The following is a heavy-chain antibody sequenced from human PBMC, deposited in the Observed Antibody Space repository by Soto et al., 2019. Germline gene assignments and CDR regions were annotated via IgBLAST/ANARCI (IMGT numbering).Heavy chain of an antibody. CDR2: IYYSGST. CDR3: ARTPDGSWPTWFDP. Sequence: SETLSLTCTVSGGSIRSGGYYWSWIRQHPGKGLEWIGYIYYSGSTYYNPSLKSRVTISVDTSKNQSSLKLSSVTAADTAVYYCARTPDGSWPTWFDPWGQGAQVTVSS. V-gene: IGHV4-31*03. CDR1: GGSIRSGGYY. J-gene: IGHJ5*02. D-gene: IGHD6-13*01.